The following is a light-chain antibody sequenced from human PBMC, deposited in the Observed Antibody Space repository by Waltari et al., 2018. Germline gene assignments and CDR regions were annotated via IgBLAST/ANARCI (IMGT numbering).Light chain of an antibody. CDR3: QQSYSTHWT. J-gene: IGKJ1*01. V-gene: IGKV1-39*01. CDR2: AAA. Sequence: DIQMTQSPSSLSASVGDRVTITCRVSQSISSYLNWYQQKPGKAPKLLIYAAASLQSGVPSRFSGSGSGTDFTLTVSSLQPEDFATYYCQQSYSTHWTFGQGTKVEIK. CDR1: QSISSY.